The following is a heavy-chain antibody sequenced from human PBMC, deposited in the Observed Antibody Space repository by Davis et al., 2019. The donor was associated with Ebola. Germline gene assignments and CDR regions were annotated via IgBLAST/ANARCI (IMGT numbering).Heavy chain of an antibody. CDR1: GGSISSHY. V-gene: IGHV4-59*11. CDR2: VHYSGST. Sequence: MPSETLSLTCTVSGGSISSHYWSWVRQLPGKGLEWIGYVHYSGSTSTNPSLKSRVTMSVDTSKNQFSLRLRSVIAADTCVYYCATQYSNGWFDPWGQGTLVTVSS. D-gene: IGHD4-11*01. CDR3: ATQYSNGWFDP. J-gene: IGHJ5*02.